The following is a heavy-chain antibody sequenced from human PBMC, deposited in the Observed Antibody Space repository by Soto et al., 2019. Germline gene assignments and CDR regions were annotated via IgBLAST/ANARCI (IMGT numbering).Heavy chain of an antibody. CDR2: IANDGRSE. J-gene: IGHJ4*02. CDR1: GLTFSAAG. CDR3: AKDKGRTAIDY. V-gene: IGHV3-30*18. Sequence: QVQLVESGGGVVQPGRSLRLSCAASGLTFSAAGMHWVRQAPGKGLEWVAFIANDGRSESYADSVKGRFTNSRDNSQNRLYLQMNGLRDEDTAVYSCAKDKGRTAIDYWGQGTLVSVAS.